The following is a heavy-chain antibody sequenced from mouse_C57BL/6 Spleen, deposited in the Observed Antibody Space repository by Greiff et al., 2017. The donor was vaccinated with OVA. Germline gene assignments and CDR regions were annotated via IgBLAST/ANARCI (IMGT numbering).Heavy chain of an antibody. CDR1: GYTFNSYW. CDR3: ARGGGSYVSCFAY. J-gene: IGHJ3*01. CDR2: IDPSDSYT. Sequence: QVQLQQPGAELVRPGTSVKLSCKASGYTFNSYWMHWVKQRPGQGLEWIGVIDPSDSYTNYNQKFKGKATLTIDTSSSTAYMQLISLTSEDSAVYYCARGGGSYVSCFAYWGQGTLVTVSA. D-gene: IGHD1-1*02. V-gene: IGHV1-59*01.